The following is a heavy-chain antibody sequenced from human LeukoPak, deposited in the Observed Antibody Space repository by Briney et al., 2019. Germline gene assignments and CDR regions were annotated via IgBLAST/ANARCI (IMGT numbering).Heavy chain of an antibody. CDR3: ARGYYYDSSGYSDY. Sequence: ASVKVSCKVSGYTLTELSMHWVRQAPGKGLEWMGGFDPEDGETIYAQKFQGRVTMTEDTSTDTAYMELRSLRSDDTAVYYCARGYYYDSSGYSDYWGQGTLVTVSS. V-gene: IGHV1-24*01. CDR2: FDPEDGET. CDR1: GYTLTELS. D-gene: IGHD3-22*01. J-gene: IGHJ4*02.